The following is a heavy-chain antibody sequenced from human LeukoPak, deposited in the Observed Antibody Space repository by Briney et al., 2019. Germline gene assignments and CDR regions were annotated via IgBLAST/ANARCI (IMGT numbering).Heavy chain of an antibody. J-gene: IGHJ4*02. CDR3: ARDPLVCM. CDR1: GFPFSNYW. Sequence: GGSLRLSCAASGFPFSNYWMHWVRQAPGKGPEWVARVYKDGSITNYADSVKGRFTISRDNAKNTVYLQMNSLRVEDTAVYYCARDPLVCMWGQGSLVTVSS. D-gene: IGHD2-8*01. CDR2: VYKDGSIT. V-gene: IGHV3-74*01.